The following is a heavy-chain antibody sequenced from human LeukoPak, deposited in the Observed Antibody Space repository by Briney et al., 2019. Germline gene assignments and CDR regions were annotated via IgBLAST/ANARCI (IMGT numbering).Heavy chain of an antibody. CDR1: GVTLSNYW. Sequence: GGSLRLSCVGSGVTLSNYWMYWVRQGPEKGLVWVSRISGDGRTTDYADSGKGRFTTFRDNAKNSLYLQMDSLRAEDTAVYYCARSSAVAGEDYYYYYYMDVWGKGTTVTVSS. CDR2: ISGDGRTT. CDR3: ARSSAVAGEDYYYYYYMDV. D-gene: IGHD6-19*01. J-gene: IGHJ6*03. V-gene: IGHV3-74*01.